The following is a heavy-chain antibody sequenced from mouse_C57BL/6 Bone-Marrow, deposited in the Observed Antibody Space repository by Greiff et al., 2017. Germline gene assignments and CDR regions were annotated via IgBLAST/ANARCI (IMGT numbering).Heavy chain of an antibody. Sequence: VQLQQPGAELVKPGASVKMSCKASGYTFTSYWITWVKQRPGQGLEWIGDIYPGSGSTNYNEKFKSKATLTVDTSSSTAYMQLSSLTSEDSAVYYCARSGVVATYWYFDVWGTGTTVTVSS. D-gene: IGHD1-1*01. CDR3: ARSGVVATYWYFDV. J-gene: IGHJ1*03. CDR2: IYPGSGST. CDR1: GYTFTSYW. V-gene: IGHV1-55*01.